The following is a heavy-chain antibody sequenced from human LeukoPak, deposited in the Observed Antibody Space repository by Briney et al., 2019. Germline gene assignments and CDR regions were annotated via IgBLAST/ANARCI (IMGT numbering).Heavy chain of an antibody. Sequence: ASVKVSCKASGGTFSSYAISWVRQAPGQGLEWMGGIIPIFGTANYAQKLQGRVTITADESTSTAYMELSSLRSEDTAVYYCARSQNYSSSTTCHYYYYYYGMDVWGQGTTVTVSS. CDR2: IIPIFGTA. CDR3: ARSQNYSSSTTCHYYYYYYGMDV. D-gene: IGHD2-2*01. J-gene: IGHJ6*02. CDR1: GGTFSSYA. V-gene: IGHV1-69*13.